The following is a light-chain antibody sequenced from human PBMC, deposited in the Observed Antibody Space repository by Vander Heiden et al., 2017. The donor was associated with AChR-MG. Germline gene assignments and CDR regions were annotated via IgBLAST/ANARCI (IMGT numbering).Light chain of an antibody. CDR3: QHRANWPIT. CDR2: DTS. V-gene: IGKV3-11*01. CDR1: QSAGGN. Sequence: EIVLTQSPATLSFSPGERVTLSCRASQSAGGNLAWYQQKPGQAPRLLIYDTSTKATGISPRFRGSGSGTDFTLTIRSLEPEDAALYYCQHRANWPITFGQGTRLEVK. J-gene: IGKJ5*01.